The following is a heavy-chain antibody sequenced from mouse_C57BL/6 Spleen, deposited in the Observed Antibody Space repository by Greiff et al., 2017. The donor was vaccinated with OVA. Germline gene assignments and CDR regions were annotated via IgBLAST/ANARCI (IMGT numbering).Heavy chain of an antibody. CDR3: TRDSGHY. CDR2: IDPETGGT. Sequence: VKLQESGAELVRPGASVTLSCKASGYTFTDYEMHWVKQTPVHGLEWIGAIDPETGGTAYNQKFKGKAILTADKSSSTAYMELRSLTSEDSAVYYCTRDSGHYWGQGTTLTVSS. CDR1: GYTFTDYE. J-gene: IGHJ2*01. V-gene: IGHV1-15*01.